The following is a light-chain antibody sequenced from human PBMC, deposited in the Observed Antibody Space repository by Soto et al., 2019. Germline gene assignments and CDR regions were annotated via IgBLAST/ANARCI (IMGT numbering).Light chain of an antibody. CDR2: NDS. V-gene: IGLV3-25*03. Sequence: SYELTQPPSVSVSPGQTARITCSGDTLATQYAHWYQQKSGQAPVMVIYNDSERPSGIPGRLSGSSSGTTVTLTISGVQAEDEADYYCQSADSSGTRVFGGGTKLTVL. J-gene: IGLJ2*01. CDR3: QSADSSGTRV. CDR1: TLATQY.